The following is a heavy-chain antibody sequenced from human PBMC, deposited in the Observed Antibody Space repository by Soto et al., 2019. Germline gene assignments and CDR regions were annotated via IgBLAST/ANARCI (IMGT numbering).Heavy chain of an antibody. CDR3: ARENYDASGLDV. CDR1: GGSISDYY. CDR2: VYSSGST. Sequence: SSETLSLTCTVSGGSISDYYWTWIRQPPGEGLEWIGYVYSSGSTNYNPSLKSRVTISVDTSKNQFSLKLISMTTADTAVYYCARENYDASGLDVWGQGTTVTVSS. J-gene: IGHJ6*02. D-gene: IGHD3-16*01. V-gene: IGHV4-59*01.